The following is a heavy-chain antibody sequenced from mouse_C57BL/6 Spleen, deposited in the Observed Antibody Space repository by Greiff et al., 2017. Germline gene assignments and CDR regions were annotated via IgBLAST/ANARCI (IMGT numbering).Heavy chain of an antibody. V-gene: IGHV1-69*01. D-gene: IGHD1-1*02. CDR3: ARKKGGCYDCDY. Sequence: VQLQQPGAELVMPGASVKLSCKASGYTFTSYWMHWVKQRPGQGLEWIGEIAPYDSYTNYNQKFKGKSTLTVNKSSSTAYMQLSSLTSEDSTVYYCARKKGGCYDCDYWGQGTTLTVSS. CDR1: GYTFTSYW. CDR2: IAPYDSYT. J-gene: IGHJ2*01.